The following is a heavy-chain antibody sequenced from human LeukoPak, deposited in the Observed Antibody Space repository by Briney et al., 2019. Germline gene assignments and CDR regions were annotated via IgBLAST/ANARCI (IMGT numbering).Heavy chain of an antibody. Sequence: PGGSLRLSCAASGFTFSSYGMHWVRQAPGKGLEWVAVIWYDGSNKYYADSVKGRFTISRDNSKNTLYLQMNSLRAEDTAVYYCAKDLMITFGGAIVWGQGTLVTVSS. V-gene: IGHV3-33*06. CDR3: AKDLMITFGGAIV. CDR1: GFTFSSYG. J-gene: IGHJ4*02. CDR2: IWYDGSNK. D-gene: IGHD3-16*02.